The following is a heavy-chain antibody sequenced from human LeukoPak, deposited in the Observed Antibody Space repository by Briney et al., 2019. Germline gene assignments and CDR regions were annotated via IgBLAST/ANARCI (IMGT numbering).Heavy chain of an antibody. V-gene: IGHV3-23*01. Sequence: GGSLRLSCAASGFTFSSYAMSWVRQAPGKGLEWVSAISGSGVTTYYADSVKGRFTISRDNYKNTLYLQMNSLRDEDTALYYCAKDRDYYLVGFFDYWGQGTLVTVSS. CDR3: AKDRDYYLVGFFDY. J-gene: IGHJ4*02. CDR1: GFTFSSYA. D-gene: IGHD3-10*01. CDR2: ISGSGVTT.